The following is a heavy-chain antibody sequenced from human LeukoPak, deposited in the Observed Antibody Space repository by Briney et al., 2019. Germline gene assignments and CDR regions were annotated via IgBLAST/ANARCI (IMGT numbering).Heavy chain of an antibody. Sequence: SETLSLTCTVSGGSISSGGYYWSWIRQHPGKGLEWIGYIYYSGSTYYNPSLKSRVTISVDTSKNQFSLKLSSVTATDTAVYYCASWANVGRYFDWLLSSNWFDPWGQGTLVTVSS. CDR2: IYYSGST. V-gene: IGHV4-31*03. D-gene: IGHD3-9*01. CDR3: ASWANVGRYFDWLLSSNWFDP. CDR1: GGSISSGGYY. J-gene: IGHJ5*02.